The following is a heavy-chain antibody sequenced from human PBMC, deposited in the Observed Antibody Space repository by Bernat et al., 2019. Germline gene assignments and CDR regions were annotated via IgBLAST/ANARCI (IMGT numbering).Heavy chain of an antibody. D-gene: IGHD5-18*01. J-gene: IGHJ4*02. CDR3: ASLDTAMVTVDY. Sequence: QLQLQESGPGLVKPSETLSLTCTVSGGSISSSSYYWGWIRQPPGKGLEWIGSIYYSGSTYYNPSLKSRVTISVDTSKNQFSLNLSSVTAADTAVYYCASLDTAMVTVDYWGQGTLVTVSS. CDR1: GGSISSSSYY. V-gene: IGHV4-39*01. CDR2: IYYSGST.